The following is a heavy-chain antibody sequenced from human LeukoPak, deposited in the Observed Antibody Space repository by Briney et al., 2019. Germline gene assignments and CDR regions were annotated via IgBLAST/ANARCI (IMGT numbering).Heavy chain of an antibody. D-gene: IGHD3-10*01. V-gene: IGHV4-34*01. CDR1: GGSFSGYY. J-gene: IGHJ3*01. Sequence: SETLSLTGAVYGGSFSGYYWSWIRQRPGKGLEWIGEINHSGSTNYNPSLKSRVTISVDTSKNQFSLKLSSVTAADTAVYYCARVGAGWGQGTMVTVSS. CDR3: ARVGAG. CDR2: INHSGST.